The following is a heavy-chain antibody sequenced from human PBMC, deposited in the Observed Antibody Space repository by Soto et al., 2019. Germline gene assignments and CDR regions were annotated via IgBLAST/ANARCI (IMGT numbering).Heavy chain of an antibody. J-gene: IGHJ5*02. V-gene: IGHV4-39*01. CDR2: IYYNGNP. CDR1: GASISSTSHY. Sequence: PSETLSLTCNVSGASISSTSHYWAWIRQPPGKGLEWIGHIYYNGNPYYNPSLKSRVTMSVDRSNNQFSLNVTSVTAADTAFYYCARRGRLPQKSYFDPWGQGTLVTVSS. D-gene: IGHD1-26*01. CDR3: ARRGRLPQKSYFDP.